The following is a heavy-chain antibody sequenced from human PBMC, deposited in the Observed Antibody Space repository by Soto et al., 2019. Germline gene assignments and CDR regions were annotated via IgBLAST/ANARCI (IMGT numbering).Heavy chain of an antibody. CDR3: ARVADIVATIGD. Sequence: QVQLQESGPGLVKPSETLSLTCTVSGGSVSSGSYYWSWIRQPPGKGLEWIGYIYYSGSTNYNPSLKSRVTISVDTSKNQFSLKLSSVTAADTAVYYCARVADIVATIGDWGQGTLVTVSS. J-gene: IGHJ4*02. CDR2: IYYSGST. V-gene: IGHV4-61*01. CDR1: GGSVSSGSYY. D-gene: IGHD5-12*01.